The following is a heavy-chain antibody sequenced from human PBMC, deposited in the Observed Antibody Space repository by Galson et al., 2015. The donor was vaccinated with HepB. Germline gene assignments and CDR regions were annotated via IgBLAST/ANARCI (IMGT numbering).Heavy chain of an antibody. CDR3: ARDLYYYDSSGSDY. Sequence: VSCKASGYTFTSYGISWVRQAPGQGLEWMGWISAYNGNTNYAQKLQGRVAMTTDTSTSTAYMELRSLRSDDTAVYYCARDLYYYDSSGSDYWGQGTLVTVSS. CDR1: GYTFTSYG. J-gene: IGHJ4*02. CDR2: ISAYNGNT. D-gene: IGHD3-22*01. V-gene: IGHV1-18*04.